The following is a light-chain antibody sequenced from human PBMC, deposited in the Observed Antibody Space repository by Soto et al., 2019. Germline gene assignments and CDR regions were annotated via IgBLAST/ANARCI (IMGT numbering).Light chain of an antibody. J-gene: IGKJ2*01. CDR2: GAS. CDR3: QQYGNLMYT. V-gene: IGKV3-20*01. CDR1: QSVGSDY. Sequence: DIVLTQSPGTLSLSPGERATLSCRDSQSVGSDYLAWYQQKRGQAPRLLMYGASSRATGIPDRFSGSGSGTDFTLTISRLEPEDSAVYYCQQYGNLMYTFGQGTKLEIK.